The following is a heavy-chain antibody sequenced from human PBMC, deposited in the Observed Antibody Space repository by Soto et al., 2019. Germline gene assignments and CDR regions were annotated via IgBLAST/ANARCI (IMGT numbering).Heavy chain of an antibody. CDR2: IYYSGNT. CDR1: GDSVNSGNYY. CDR3: ARVPVDTYMIYWSDP. V-gene: IGHV4-61*01. D-gene: IGHD3-16*01. Sequence: WETLSLTCSVSGDSVNSGNYYWTWVRQPPGKGLEWIGHIYYSGNTNYSPSLKSRITISLDTTNNQFSLNLNSVTAADTAVYYCARVPVDTYMIYWSDPWGQGTLVTVSS. J-gene: IGHJ5*01.